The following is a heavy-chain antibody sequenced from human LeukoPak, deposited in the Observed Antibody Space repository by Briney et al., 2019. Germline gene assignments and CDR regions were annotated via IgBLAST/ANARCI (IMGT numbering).Heavy chain of an antibody. CDR2: ISGSGDST. V-gene: IGHV3-23*01. CDR3: AKDMWRRDGYNPLGIFDY. D-gene: IGHD5-24*01. Sequence: GGSLRLSCAAAGITFSSYALSWVRQAPGKGLEWVSAISGSGDSTYYADSVKGRFTISRDNSKNTVSLQMNSLGAEDTAVYYCAKDMWRRDGYNPLGIFDYWGQGTLATVSS. J-gene: IGHJ4*02. CDR1: GITFSSYA.